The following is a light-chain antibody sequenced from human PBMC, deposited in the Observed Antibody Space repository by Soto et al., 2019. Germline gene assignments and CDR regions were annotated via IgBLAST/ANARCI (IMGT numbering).Light chain of an antibody. J-gene: IGLJ3*02. V-gene: IGLV7-46*01. CDR1: TGTVTSSHY. CDR2: DTS. CDR3: LLSYSGGREWV. Sequence: QAVVTQEPSLTVSPGGTVTLTCGSSTGTVTSSHYPYWFQQKPGQAPRTLIYDTSNKHSWTPARFSGSLLGGKAALTLSGAQGEDEAEYYCLLSYSGGREWVFGGGTKVTVL.